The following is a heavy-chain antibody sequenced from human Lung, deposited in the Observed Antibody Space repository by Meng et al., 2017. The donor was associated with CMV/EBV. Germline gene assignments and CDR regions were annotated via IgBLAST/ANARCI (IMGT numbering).Heavy chain of an antibody. V-gene: IGHV4-59*01. CDR3: ARDLTREVAWGFDP. CDR1: GGSISSYF. D-gene: IGHD7-27*01. J-gene: IGHJ5*02. CDR2: IYYSGST. Sequence: SETXSLXCTVSGGSISSYFWSWIRQPPGKGLEWIGYIYYSGSTNYNPSLKSRVTISVDTSKNQFSLKLSSVTAADTAVYYCARDLTREVAWGFDPWGQGTXVTVAS.